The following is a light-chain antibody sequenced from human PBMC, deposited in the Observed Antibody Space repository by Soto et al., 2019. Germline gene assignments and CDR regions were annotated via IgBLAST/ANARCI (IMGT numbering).Light chain of an antibody. Sequence: DIQMTQSPSSLSASVEDRITITCRASQNIRRYLNWYQQKPGKAPTLLISAALNLQSGVPSRLSCSGSGTDFTLSITRLQPEEFATYYCQQSYSTPQTFGQGTKVDIK. CDR3: QQSYSTPQT. CDR2: AAL. J-gene: IGKJ2*01. CDR1: QNIRRY. V-gene: IGKV1-39*01.